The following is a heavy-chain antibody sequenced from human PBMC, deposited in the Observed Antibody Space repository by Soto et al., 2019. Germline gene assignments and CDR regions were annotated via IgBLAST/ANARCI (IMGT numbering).Heavy chain of an antibody. CDR2: INHSGST. Sequence: QVQLQQWGAGLLKPSETLSLTCAVYGGSFSGYYWSWIRRPPGKGLEWIGEINHSGSTNYTPSLKSRVTISVDTSKHPCFLKLSSVTAADTAVYYCARGRVVVATGLGFSPYDSWGQGTLVTVSS. CDR1: GGSFSGYY. V-gene: IGHV4-34*01. D-gene: IGHD2-15*01. CDR3: ARGRVVVATGLGFSPYDS. J-gene: IGHJ4*02.